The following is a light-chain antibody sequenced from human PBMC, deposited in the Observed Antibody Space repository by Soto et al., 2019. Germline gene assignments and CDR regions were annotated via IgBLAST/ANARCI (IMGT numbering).Light chain of an antibody. V-gene: IGKV3-20*01. CDR3: QQYGSSPLT. J-gene: IGKJ4*01. CDR2: RAS. Sequence: EIVLTQSPGTLPLSPGERATLSCRASQSVSSSYLALYQQKPGQAPRLLIYRASNRATGIPDRFSGSGSGTDFTLTISRLEPEDFAVYYCQQYGSSPLTFGGGTKVDIK. CDR1: QSVSSSY.